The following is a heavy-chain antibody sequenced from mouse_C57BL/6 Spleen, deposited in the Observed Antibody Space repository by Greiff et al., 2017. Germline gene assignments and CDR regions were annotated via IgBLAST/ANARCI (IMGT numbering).Heavy chain of an antibody. J-gene: IGHJ4*01. CDR2: ISSGGSYT. CDR1: GFTFSSYG. Sequence: EVQLVESGGDLVKPGGSLKLSCAASGFTFSSYGMSWVRQTPDKRLEWVATISSGGSYTYYPDSVKGRFTISRDNAKNTLYLQMSSLKSEDTAMYYCARRRGYDAMDYWGQGTSVTVSS. V-gene: IGHV5-6*01. CDR3: ARRRGYDAMDY.